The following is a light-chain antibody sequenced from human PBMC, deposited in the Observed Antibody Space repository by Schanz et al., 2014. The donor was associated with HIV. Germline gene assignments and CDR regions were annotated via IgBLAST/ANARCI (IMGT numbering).Light chain of an antibody. Sequence: EIVLTQSPGTLSLSPGERATLSCRASQSVSSNLAWYQQKPGQAPRLLIYGASTRATGIPARFSGTGSGTDFTLTISSLEPEDFAVYYCQQRSNWLTFGGGTKVEIK. CDR2: GAS. CDR3: QQRSNWLT. CDR1: QSVSSN. V-gene: IGKV3-11*01. J-gene: IGKJ4*01.